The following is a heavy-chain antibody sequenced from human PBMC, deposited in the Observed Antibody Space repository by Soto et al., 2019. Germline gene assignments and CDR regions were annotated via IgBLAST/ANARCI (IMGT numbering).Heavy chain of an antibody. CDR1: GRSISTFDYY. CDR2: IYYSGRT. CDR3: AIRGFYSDFLTGRVAFDI. V-gene: IGHV4-39*01. D-gene: IGHD3-9*01. Sequence: QLQLKESGPGLVKPSETMSLTCTVSGRSISTFDYYCGWNRQPPGKGLEWIGYIYYSGRTYYNPSLQKRVTISVVTPNNQFPILLSCVTAPDTAVYYVAIRGFYSDFLTGRVAFDIWVQGTMVTVAS. J-gene: IGHJ3*02.